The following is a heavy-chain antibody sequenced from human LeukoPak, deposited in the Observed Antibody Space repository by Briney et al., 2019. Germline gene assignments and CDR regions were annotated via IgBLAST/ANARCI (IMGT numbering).Heavy chain of an antibody. V-gene: IGHV4-38-2*01. CDR1: GLSISSGYY. CDR2: IYHSGSS. J-gene: IGHJ4*02. D-gene: IGHD3-22*01. CDR3: ARGSQSFYYDSSGYPFDS. Sequence: SETLSLTCAVSGLSISSGYYWGWIRQPPGKGLEWIGSIYHSGSSYYNPSLRSRVAMSVDTSRNQFSLKLTSVTVADTAVYYCARGSQSFYYDSSGYPFDSWGQGTLVTVSP.